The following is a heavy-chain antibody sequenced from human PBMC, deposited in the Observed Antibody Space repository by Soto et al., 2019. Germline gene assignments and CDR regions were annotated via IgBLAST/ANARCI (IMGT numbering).Heavy chain of an antibody. J-gene: IGHJ4*02. V-gene: IGHV5-51*01. CDR3: ARGHSYYYSSPASYPFDF. CDR2: IYPGGSSI. CDR1: RYRFTSYW. D-gene: IGHD2-21*02. Sequence: GESLKISCTASRYRFTSYWIGWVRQQPGKGLEWMGIIYPGGSSIRYGPSCRGQVTISADKSLSTAYLEWSSLKGSDTAIYFCARGHSYYYSSPASYPFDFWGQGTLVTVSS.